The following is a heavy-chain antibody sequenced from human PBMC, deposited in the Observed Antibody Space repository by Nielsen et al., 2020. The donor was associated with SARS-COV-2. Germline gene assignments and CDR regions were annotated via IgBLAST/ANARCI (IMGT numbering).Heavy chain of an antibody. CDR2: ISYDGSNK. CDR1: GFTFSSYA. D-gene: IGHD5-12*01. J-gene: IGHJ6*02. V-gene: IGHV3-30-3*01. Sequence: GESLKISCAASGFTFSSYAMHWVRQAPGKGLEWVAIISYDGSNKYYADSVKGRFTISRDNSKNTLYLQMNSLRAEDTAVYYRAGEIGRLRLLGMDVWGQGTTVTVSS. CDR3: AGEIGRLRLLGMDV.